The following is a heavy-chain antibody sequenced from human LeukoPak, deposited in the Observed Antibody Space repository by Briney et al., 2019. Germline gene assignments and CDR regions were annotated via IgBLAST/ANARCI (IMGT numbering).Heavy chain of an antibody. CDR1: GFTFSNAW. CDR3: TTDRRWLQLNVDY. D-gene: IGHD5-24*01. Sequence: PGGSLRLSCAASGFTFSNAWMSWVRQAPGKGLEWVGRIKSKTDGGTTDYAAPVKGRFTISRDDSKNTLYLQMNSLKTEDTAVYYCTTDRRWLQLNVDYWGQGTLVTVSS. V-gene: IGHV3-15*01. J-gene: IGHJ4*02. CDR2: IKSKTDGGTT.